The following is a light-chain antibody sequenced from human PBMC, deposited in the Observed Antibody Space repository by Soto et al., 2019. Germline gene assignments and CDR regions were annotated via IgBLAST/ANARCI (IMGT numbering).Light chain of an antibody. CDR3: QSYDTSLSGLWV. J-gene: IGLJ3*02. CDR2: GNM. V-gene: IGLV1-40*01. Sequence: QSALTQPPSVSGAPGQRVTISCTGSNSNFGAGYDVQWYQQLPGTAPRLLIYGNMNRPSGVPDRFSGSRSGTSASLAITGLQAEDEADYYCQSYDTSLSGLWVFGGGTKLTV. CDR1: NSNFGAGYD.